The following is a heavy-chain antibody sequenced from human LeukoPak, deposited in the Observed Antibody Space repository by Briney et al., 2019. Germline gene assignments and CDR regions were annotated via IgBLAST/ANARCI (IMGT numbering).Heavy chain of an antibody. CDR1: GGSISSGDYY. V-gene: IGHV4-31*03. Sequence: SQTLSLTCTVSGGSISSGDYYWSWIREHPVKGLEWIGNIYYTGTTYYNPSLRSRLSISQDTSKNQFFLKLNSVTAADTAVYYCAKALDPWGQGTLVTVSS. CDR2: IYYTGTT. CDR3: AKALDP. D-gene: IGHD1-1*01. J-gene: IGHJ5*02.